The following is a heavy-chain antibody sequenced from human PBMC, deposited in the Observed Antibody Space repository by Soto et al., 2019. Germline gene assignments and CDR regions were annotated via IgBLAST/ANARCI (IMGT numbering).Heavy chain of an antibody. CDR1: GFTXXSYA. J-gene: IGHJ3*02. CDR2: ISYDGSNK. V-gene: IGHV3-30-3*01. Sequence: QVQLVESGGGVVQPGRSLRLSCAASGFTXXSYAMHWVRXXPGKGLEWVAVISYDGSNKYYADSVKGRFTISRDNSKNTLYLQMNSLRAEDTAVYYCARDXEXNEVDAFDIWGQGTMVTVSS. CDR3: ARDXEXNEVDAFDI.